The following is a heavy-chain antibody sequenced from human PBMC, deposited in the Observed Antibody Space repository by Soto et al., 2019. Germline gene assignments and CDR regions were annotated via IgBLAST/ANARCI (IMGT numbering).Heavy chain of an antibody. V-gene: IGHV4-31*02. CDR2: ISYSGST. J-gene: IGHJ6*03. Sequence: SETLSLTCTVSGGSIRNSGYYWSWIRQHPGKGLEWIGYISYSGSTDYAPSLKSRVTMSVDTSKNQFSLKLSSVTAADTAVYYCARVLGSGIQLGLAQDYYYYYMDVWGQGTTVTVSS. CDR1: GGSIRNSGYY. CDR3: ARVLGSGIQLGLAQDYYYYYMDV. D-gene: IGHD5-18*01.